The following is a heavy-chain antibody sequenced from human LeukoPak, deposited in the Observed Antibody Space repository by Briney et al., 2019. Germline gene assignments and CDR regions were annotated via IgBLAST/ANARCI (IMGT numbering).Heavy chain of an antibody. CDR3: ATDGAGFDN. Sequence: GGSLRLSCAASGFTFNDYYMSLIRQAPGKGLEGLSYINIGGTNTHYADSVKGRFTIFRDNAKKSLYLEMNNLRAEDTAVYYCATDGAGFDNWGQGVLVTVSS. CDR2: INIGGTNT. V-gene: IGHV3-11*01. J-gene: IGHJ5*02. CDR1: GFTFNDYY.